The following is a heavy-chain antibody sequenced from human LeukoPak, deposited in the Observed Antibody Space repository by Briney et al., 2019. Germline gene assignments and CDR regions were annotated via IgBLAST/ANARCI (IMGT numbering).Heavy chain of an antibody. Sequence: QAGGSLRLSCTASGFTFGDYAMSWIRQAPGKGLEWVGFIRSKAYGETADYAASVKGRFTISRDDSKAIAYLQMNSLRAEDTAVYYCARDRAAAGSNWFDPWGQGTLVTVSS. D-gene: IGHD6-13*01. CDR2: IRSKAYGETA. V-gene: IGHV3-49*03. CDR3: ARDRAAAGSNWFDP. J-gene: IGHJ5*02. CDR1: GFTFGDYA.